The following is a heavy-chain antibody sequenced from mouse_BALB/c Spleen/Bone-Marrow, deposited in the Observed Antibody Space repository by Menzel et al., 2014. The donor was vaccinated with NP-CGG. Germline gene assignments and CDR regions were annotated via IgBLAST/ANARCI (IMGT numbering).Heavy chain of an antibody. CDR2: ISSGSTSI. CDR3: ARGGNWDDFDV. D-gene: IGHD4-1*01. V-gene: IGHV5-17*02. J-gene: IGHJ1*01. CDR1: GFTFSSFG. Sequence: EVKVVESGGGLVQPGGSRKLSCAASGFTFSSFGMHWVRQAPERGLEWVAYISSGSTSIFYSDTVRGRFTISRDNPKNTLFLQMTSLTSEDTAMYYCARGGNWDDFDVWGAGTTVTVSS.